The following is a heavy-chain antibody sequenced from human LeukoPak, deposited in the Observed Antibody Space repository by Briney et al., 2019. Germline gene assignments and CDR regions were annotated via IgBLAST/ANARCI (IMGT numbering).Heavy chain of an antibody. CDR3: AKEGYSSGWYSGYYFDY. CDR1: GFTFSSYG. V-gene: IGHV3-33*06. CDR2: IWYDGSNK. Sequence: AGGSLRLSCAASGFTFSSYGMHWVRQAPGKGLEWVAVIWYDGSNKYYADSVKGRFTISRDNSKNTLYLQMNSLRAEDTAVYYCAKEGYSSGWYSGYYFDYWGQGTLVTVSS. J-gene: IGHJ4*02. D-gene: IGHD6-19*01.